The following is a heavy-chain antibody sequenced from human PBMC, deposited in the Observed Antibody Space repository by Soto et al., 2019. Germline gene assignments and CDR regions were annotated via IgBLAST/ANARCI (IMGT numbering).Heavy chain of an antibody. J-gene: IGHJ4*02. CDR3: AREAATYRAYSYVFFDY. V-gene: IGHV1-18*01. D-gene: IGHD5-18*01. CDR2: ISAYNGNT. CDR1: GYTFTTYG. Sequence: QVQLVQSGAEVKKPGASVKVSCKASGYTFTTYGISWVRQAPGQGLEWMGWISAYNGNTNYAQKLQGRVTMTTDTATSTAYMDLRSLRSDDTAVYYCAREAATYRAYSYVFFDYWGQGTLVTVSS.